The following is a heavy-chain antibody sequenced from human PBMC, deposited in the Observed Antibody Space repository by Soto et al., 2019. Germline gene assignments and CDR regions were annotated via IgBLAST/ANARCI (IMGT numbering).Heavy chain of an antibody. D-gene: IGHD2-15*01. CDR3: AKKNVVVLGKYGFL. J-gene: IGHJ4*02. Sequence: GGALRLSCSASGFTFSNYAMSWVRQAPGKGLEWVSTISDSGGSTYYADSVKGRFTISRDNSKNTLYLQMTSLRAEDTAVYYCAKKNVVVLGKYGFLWGQGNLVTVSS. V-gene: IGHV3-23*01. CDR1: GFTFSNYA. CDR2: ISDSGGST.